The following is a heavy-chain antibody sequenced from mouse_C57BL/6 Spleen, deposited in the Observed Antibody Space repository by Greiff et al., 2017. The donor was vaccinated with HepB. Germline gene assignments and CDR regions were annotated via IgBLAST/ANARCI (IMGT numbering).Heavy chain of an antibody. CDR1: GYTFTGYW. D-gene: IGHD2-5*01. Sequence: QVQLKQSGAELMKPGASVKLSCKATGYTFTGYWIEWVKQRPGHGLELIGEILPGSGSTNYNEKFKGKATFTADTSSNTAYMQLSSLTTEDSAIYYCAREGSYYSNTGFAYWGQGTLVTVSA. J-gene: IGHJ3*01. V-gene: IGHV1-9*01. CDR2: ILPGSGST. CDR3: AREGSYYSNTGFAY.